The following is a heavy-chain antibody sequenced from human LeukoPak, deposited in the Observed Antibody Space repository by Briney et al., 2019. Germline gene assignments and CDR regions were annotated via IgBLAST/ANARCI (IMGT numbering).Heavy chain of an antibody. D-gene: IGHD6-19*01. Sequence: SGTLSLTCAVYGGSFSGYYWSWIRQPPGKGLEWIGEINHSGSTNYNPSLKSRVTISVDTSKNQFSLKLSSVTAADTAVYYCARGGGSGWPYCYYGMDVWGQGTTVTVSS. CDR2: INHSGST. V-gene: IGHV4-34*01. CDR3: ARGGGSGWPYCYYGMDV. CDR1: GGSFSGYY. J-gene: IGHJ6*02.